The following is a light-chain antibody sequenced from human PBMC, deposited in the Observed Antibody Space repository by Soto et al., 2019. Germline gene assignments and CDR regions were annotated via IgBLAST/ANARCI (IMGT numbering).Light chain of an antibody. Sequence: DIQMTQSPSTLSASVGDRVTITCRASQSISPWLAWYQQKPGKAPQLLIYAVSRLEGVVPSRFSGSGSGTEFTLTINSLHPDDSATYSCQQYNTYCTFGQGTKVEI. CDR2: AVS. J-gene: IGKJ1*01. CDR1: QSISPW. V-gene: IGKV1-5*01. CDR3: QQYNTYCT.